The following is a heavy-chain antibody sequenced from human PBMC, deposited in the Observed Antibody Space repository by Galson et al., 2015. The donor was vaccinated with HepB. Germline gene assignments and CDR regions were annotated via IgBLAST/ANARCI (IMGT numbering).Heavy chain of an antibody. CDR1: GFTFSSYG. V-gene: IGHV3-30*02. CDR3: AKDLDYYDSSGYHDY. J-gene: IGHJ4*02. D-gene: IGHD3-22*01. Sequence: LRLSCAASGFTFSSYGMHRVRQAPGKGLEWVAFIRYDGSNKYYADSVKGRFTISRDNSKNTLYLQMNSLRAEDTAVYYCAKDLDYYDSSGYHDYWSQGTLVTVSS. CDR2: IRYDGSNK.